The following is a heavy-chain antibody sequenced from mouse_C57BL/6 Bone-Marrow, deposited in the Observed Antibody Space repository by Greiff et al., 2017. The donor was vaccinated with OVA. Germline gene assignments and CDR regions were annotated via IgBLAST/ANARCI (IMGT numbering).Heavy chain of an antibody. CDR1: GFTFSSYA. CDR2: ISDGGSDT. D-gene: IGHD1-1*02. V-gene: IGHV5-4*01. J-gene: IGHJ3*01. CDR3: ARDPGYYGRRKRDWLAY. Sequence: EVHLVESGGGLVKPGGSLKLSCAASGFTFSSYAMSWVRQTPEKRLEWVATISDGGSDTYYPANVKGRFTISRDNAKINLYLQMSQLKSEDTAMYYWARDPGYYGRRKRDWLAYWGQGTLVTVSA.